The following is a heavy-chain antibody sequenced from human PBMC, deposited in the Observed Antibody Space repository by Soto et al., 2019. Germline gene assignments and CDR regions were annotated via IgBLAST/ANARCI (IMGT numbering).Heavy chain of an antibody. CDR1: GGSFSGYY. CDR2: INHSGST. J-gene: IGHJ3*02. D-gene: IGHD3-10*01. CDR3: ARGRRLLLWFGESTEAFDI. V-gene: IGHV4-34*01. Sequence: SETLSLTCAVYGGSFSGYYWSWIRQPPGKGLEWIGEINHSGSTNYNPSLKSRVTISVDTSKNQFSLKLSSVTAADTAVYYCARGRRLLLWFGESTEAFDIWGQGTMVT.